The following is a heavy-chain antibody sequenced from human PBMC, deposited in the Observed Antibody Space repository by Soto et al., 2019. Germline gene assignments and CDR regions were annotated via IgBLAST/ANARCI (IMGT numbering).Heavy chain of an antibody. Sequence: SVKVSCKASGGTFGNSAISWVRQAPGQGLEWMGGIIPIFPTPDYAQKYQGRVNITADESTSTAYMELTSLRSEDTAVYYCAKDERGGFFDYWGQGTLVTVSS. J-gene: IGHJ4*02. D-gene: IGHD6-25*01. CDR3: AKDERGGFFDY. V-gene: IGHV1-69*13. CDR2: IIPIFPTP. CDR1: GGTFGNSA.